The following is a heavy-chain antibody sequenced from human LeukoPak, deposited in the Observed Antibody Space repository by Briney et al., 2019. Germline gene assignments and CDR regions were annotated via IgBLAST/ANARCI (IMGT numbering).Heavy chain of an antibody. D-gene: IGHD6-19*01. J-gene: IGHJ4*02. CDR3: ARGPVGMGSGWYFTDY. CDR2: MNPNSGNT. CDR1: GYTFTSYD. Sequence: GASVKVSCKASGYTFTSYDINWVRQATGQGLEWMGWMNPNSGNTGYAQKFQGRVTITRNTSISTAYMELSSLRSEDTAVYYCARGPVGMGSGWYFTDYWGQGTLVTVSS. V-gene: IGHV1-8*03.